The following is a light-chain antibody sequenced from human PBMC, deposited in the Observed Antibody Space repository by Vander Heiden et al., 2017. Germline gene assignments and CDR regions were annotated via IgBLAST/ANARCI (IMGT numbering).Light chain of an antibody. CDR1: QTIRSY. Sequence: DIQVTQSPSSVSASVGDGVTITFRASQTIRSYLNWYQQKPGKAPKLLIYTASRLQSEVPSRFSGSGVGTDFTLTISSLQPEDFATYYCQQSYSTPRTFGQGTKVEI. V-gene: IGKV1-39*01. CDR2: TAS. J-gene: IGKJ1*01. CDR3: QQSYSTPRT.